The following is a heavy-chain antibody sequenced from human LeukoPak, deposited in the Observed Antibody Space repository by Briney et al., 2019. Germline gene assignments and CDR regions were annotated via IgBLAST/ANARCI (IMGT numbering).Heavy chain of an antibody. Sequence: ASVKVSCKASGYTFIGYYLHWVRQAPGQGLEWMGWINPTSGGTNYAQKFQDRVTMTRDTSINTAYMELSRLTSDDTAVYYCARLVGLSTTASYWGQGTLVIVST. CDR1: GYTFIGYY. CDR3: ARLVGLSTTASY. V-gene: IGHV1-2*02. J-gene: IGHJ4*02. CDR2: INPTSGGT. D-gene: IGHD5/OR15-5a*01.